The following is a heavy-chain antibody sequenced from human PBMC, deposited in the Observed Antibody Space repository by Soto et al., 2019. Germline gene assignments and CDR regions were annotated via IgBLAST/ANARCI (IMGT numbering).Heavy chain of an antibody. J-gene: IGHJ4*02. CDR2: ISGSGVTT. V-gene: IGHV3-23*01. CDR1: GFTFSSYA. Sequence: ESVGGLVQPGGSLRLSCAASGFTFSSYAMSWVRQAPGKGLEWVSLISGSGVTTYYADSVKGRFTISRDNSKNTLYLQMNSLRAEDTAVYYCAKAVSASIRYFDYWGQGTLVTVSS. CDR3: AKAVSASIRYFDY. D-gene: IGHD1-26*01.